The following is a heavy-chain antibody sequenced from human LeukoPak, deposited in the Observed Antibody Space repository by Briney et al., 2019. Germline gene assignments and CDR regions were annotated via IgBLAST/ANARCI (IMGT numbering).Heavy chain of an antibody. Sequence: SQTLSLTSTVSGGSMNSGDYYWSWIRHPPGKGLEWIGYIYYSGSTYYNPSLKSRVTISVDTSKNQFSLKLSSVSAADTAVYYCARQQIRRSGGGYYYGMDVWGKGTTVTVSS. J-gene: IGHJ6*04. CDR2: IYYSGST. D-gene: IGHD3-10*01. CDR1: GGSMNSGDYY. CDR3: ARQQIRRSGGGYYYGMDV. V-gene: IGHV4-30-4*01.